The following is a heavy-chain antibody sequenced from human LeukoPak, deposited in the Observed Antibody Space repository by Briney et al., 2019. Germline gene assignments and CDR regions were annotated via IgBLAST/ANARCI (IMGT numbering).Heavy chain of an antibody. CDR3: ARQGPGYCSSTSCYGVDY. CDR1: GYTFTSSA. Sequence: AASVKVSCTASGYTFTSSAMKWVRQAPGQGLEWMGWINTNTGNPTYAQGFTGRFVFSLDTSVSTAYLQISSLKAEDTAVYYCARQGPGYCSSTSCYGVDYWGQGTLVTVSS. V-gene: IGHV7-4-1*02. J-gene: IGHJ4*02. CDR2: INTNTGNP. D-gene: IGHD2-2*01.